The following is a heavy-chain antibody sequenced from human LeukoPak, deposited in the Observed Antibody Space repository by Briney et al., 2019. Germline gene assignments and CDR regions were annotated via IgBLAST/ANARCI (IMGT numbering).Heavy chain of an antibody. Sequence: SETLSLTCTVSGGSVSSGGYYWSWIRQPPGKGLEWIGYIYHSGSTYYNPSLKSRVTISVDRSKNQFSLKLSSVTAADTAVYYCARDGAAAGFDYWGQGTLVTVSS. J-gene: IGHJ4*02. CDR2: IYHSGST. V-gene: IGHV4-30-2*01. D-gene: IGHD6-13*01. CDR3: ARDGAAAGFDY. CDR1: GGSVSSGGYY.